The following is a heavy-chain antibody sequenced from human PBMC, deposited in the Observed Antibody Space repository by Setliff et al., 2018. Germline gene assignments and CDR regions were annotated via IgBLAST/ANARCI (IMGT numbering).Heavy chain of an antibody. J-gene: IGHJ5*02. Sequence: ASVKVSCKASGYTFTSYAMHWVRQPPGQRLEWMGWINDGNGNTKYSQKFQGRVTITRDTSASTAYMELSSLSSEDTAVYYCAREIVNPYITMGRETGRGFDPWGQGTLVTVSS. CDR2: INDGNGNT. D-gene: IGHD3-10*01. CDR1: GYTFTSYA. CDR3: AREIVNPYITMGRETGRGFDP. V-gene: IGHV1-3*01.